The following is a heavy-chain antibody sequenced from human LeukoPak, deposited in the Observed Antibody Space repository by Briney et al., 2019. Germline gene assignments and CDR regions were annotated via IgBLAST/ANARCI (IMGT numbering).Heavy chain of an antibody. D-gene: IGHD4-11*01. V-gene: IGHV4-34*01. CDR3: ARVPTTVTRYYYYMDV. CDR1: GGSFSGYY. J-gene: IGHJ6*03. CDR2: INHSGST. Sequence: PSETLSLTCAVYGGSFSGYYWSWIRQPPGKGLEWIGEINHSGSTNYNPSLKSRVTISVDTSKNQFSLKLSSVTAADTAVYYCARVPTTVTRYYYYMDVWGKGTTVTVSS.